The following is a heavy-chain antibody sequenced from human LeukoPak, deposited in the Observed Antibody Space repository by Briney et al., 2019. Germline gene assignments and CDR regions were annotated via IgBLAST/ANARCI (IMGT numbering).Heavy chain of an antibody. CDR1: GFTFSSHD. V-gene: IGHV3-30*03. J-gene: IGHJ4*02. Sequence: GGSLRLSCAASGFTFSSHDMHWVRQAPGKGLEWVAIISYDGGKKDYADSVKGRFTISRDNSKNTLYLQMNSLRAEDTAMYFCVRDVGAVRGEVYFDYWGQGTLVTVSS. D-gene: IGHD3-10*01. CDR3: VRDVGAVRGEVYFDY. CDR2: ISYDGGKK.